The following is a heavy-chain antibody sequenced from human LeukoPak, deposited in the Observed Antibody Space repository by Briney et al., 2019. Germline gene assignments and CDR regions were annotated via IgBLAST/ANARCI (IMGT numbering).Heavy chain of an antibody. D-gene: IGHD3-16*01. CDR1: GFTFSSYS. J-gene: IGHJ5*02. Sequence: PAGGSLRLSCAASGFTFSSYSMQWVRQAPGEGLEWVAVTSFDGGVKFYADSVKGRFTISRDNSQNTLFLQMNSLRIEDTAVYYCARGVMFKGWLDPWGQGTLVTVSS. CDR2: TSFDGGVK. V-gene: IGHV3-30*04. CDR3: ARGVMFKGWLDP.